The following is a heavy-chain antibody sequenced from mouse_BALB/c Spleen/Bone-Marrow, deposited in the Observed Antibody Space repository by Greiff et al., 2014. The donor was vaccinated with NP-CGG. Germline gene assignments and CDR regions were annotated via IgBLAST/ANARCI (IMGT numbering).Heavy chain of an antibody. V-gene: IGHV1S132*01. CDR3: AREGSRLRGYFDV. D-gene: IGHD1-1*01. J-gene: IGHJ1*01. CDR2: IFPGTGTT. CDR1: GYTFTSYW. Sequence: VQLQQSGAELVKPGASVKLSCKTSGYTFTSYWIQWVKQRPGQGLGWIGEIFPGTGTTYHNEKFKGKATLTIDTSSSTAYMQLSSLTSEDSAVYFCAREGSRLRGYFDVWGAGTTVTVSS.